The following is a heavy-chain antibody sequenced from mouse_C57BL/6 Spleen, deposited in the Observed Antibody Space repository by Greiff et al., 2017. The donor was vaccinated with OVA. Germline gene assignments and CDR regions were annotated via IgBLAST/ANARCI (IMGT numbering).Heavy chain of an antibody. CDR1: GFTFSSYA. Sequence: EVKLVESGEGLVKPGGSLKLSCAASGFTFSSYAMSWVRQTPEKRLEWVAYISSGGDYIYYADTVTGRFTISRDNARNTLYLQMSSLKSEDTAMYYCTRDDYYGSSFAYWGQGTLVTVSA. D-gene: IGHD1-1*01. CDR2: ISSGGDYI. V-gene: IGHV5-9-1*02. J-gene: IGHJ3*01. CDR3: TRDDYYGSSFAY.